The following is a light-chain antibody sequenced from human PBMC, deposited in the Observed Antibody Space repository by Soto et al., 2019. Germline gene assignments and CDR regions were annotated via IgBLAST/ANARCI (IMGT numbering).Light chain of an antibody. Sequence: QSALTQPASVSGSPGQSITISCTGTSSDVGAYNFVSWFQQHPGKVPKLMIYDVSNRPSGVSNRFSGSKSGNTASLNISGXXXXXXXDYYCSSHTTSNTVVFGGGTKL. CDR3: SSHTTSNTVV. V-gene: IGLV2-14*03. CDR2: DVS. CDR1: SSDVGAYNF. J-gene: IGLJ2*01.